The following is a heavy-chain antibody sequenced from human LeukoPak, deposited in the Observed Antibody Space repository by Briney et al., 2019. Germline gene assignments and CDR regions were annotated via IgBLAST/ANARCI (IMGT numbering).Heavy chain of an antibody. Sequence: ASVKVSCKASGCTFTSYAMHWVRQAPGQRLEWMGWINAGNGNTKYSQEFQGRVTITRDTSASTAYMELSSLRSEDMAVYYCARAPPPPLGSGYPHYFDYWGQGTLVTVSS. D-gene: IGHD3-22*01. V-gene: IGHV1-3*03. CDR1: GCTFTSYA. J-gene: IGHJ4*02. CDR2: INAGNGNT. CDR3: ARAPPPPLGSGYPHYFDY.